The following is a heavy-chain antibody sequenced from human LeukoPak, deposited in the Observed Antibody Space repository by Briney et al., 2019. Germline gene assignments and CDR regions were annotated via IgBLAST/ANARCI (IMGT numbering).Heavy chain of an antibody. CDR2: IYYSGST. CDR1: GGSFSGYY. Sequence: SETLSLTCAVYGGSFSGYYWSWIRQPPGKGLEWIGYIYYSGSTNYNPSLKSRVTISVDTSKNQFSLKLSSVTAADTAVYYCARDRGYLDAFDIWGQGTMVTVSS. CDR3: ARDRGYLDAFDI. J-gene: IGHJ3*02. V-gene: IGHV4-59*13. D-gene: IGHD5-18*01.